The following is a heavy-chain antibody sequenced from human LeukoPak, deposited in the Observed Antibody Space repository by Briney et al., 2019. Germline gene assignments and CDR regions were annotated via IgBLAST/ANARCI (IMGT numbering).Heavy chain of an antibody. CDR3: ARHPYSNYWFDP. CDR2: IYTSGST. J-gene: IGHJ5*02. V-gene: IGHV4-61*02. D-gene: IGHD4-11*01. Sequence: SETLSLTCTVSGGSISSGSYYWSWIRQPAGKGLEWIGRIYTSGSTYYNPSLKSRVTISVDTSKNQFSLKLSSLTAADTAVYYCARHPYSNYWFDPWSQGTLVTVSS. CDR1: GGSISSGSYY.